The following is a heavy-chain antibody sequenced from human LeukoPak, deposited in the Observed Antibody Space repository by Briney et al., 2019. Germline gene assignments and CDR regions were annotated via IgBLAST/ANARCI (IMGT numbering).Heavy chain of an antibody. CDR1: GGSISSYY. CDR2: IYTSGST. Sequence: SETLSLTCTVSGGSISSYYWSWIRQPAGKGLEWIGRIYTSGSTNYNPSLKSRVTMSVDTSKNQFSLKLSPVTAADTAVYYCARDRPALLWFGEGLDYWGQGTLVTVSS. J-gene: IGHJ4*02. V-gene: IGHV4-4*07. CDR3: ARDRPALLWFGEGLDY. D-gene: IGHD3-10*01.